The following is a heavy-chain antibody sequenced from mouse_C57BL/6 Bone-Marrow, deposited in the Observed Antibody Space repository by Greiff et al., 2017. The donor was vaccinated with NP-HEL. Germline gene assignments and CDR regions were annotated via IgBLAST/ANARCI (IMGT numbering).Heavy chain of an antibody. CDR1: GFTFSSYG. CDR3: ARHEGYGRYYAMDY. D-gene: IGHD1-1*01. J-gene: IGHJ4*01. CDR2: ISSGGSYT. V-gene: IGHV5-6*01. Sequence: EVNVVESGGDLVKPGGSLKLSCAASGFTFSSYGMSWVRQTPDKRLEWVATISSGGSYTYYPDSVKGRFTISRDNAKNTLYLQMSSLKSEDTAMYYCARHEGYGRYYAMDYWGQGTSVTVSS.